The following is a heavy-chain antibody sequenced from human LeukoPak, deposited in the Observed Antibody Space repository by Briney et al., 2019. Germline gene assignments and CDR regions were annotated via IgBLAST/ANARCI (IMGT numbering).Heavy chain of an antibody. CDR2: ISASSSTI. CDR3: ARDHSDPGLFLDY. V-gene: IGHV3-48*01. J-gene: IGHJ4*02. CDR1: GFTFSSYS. Sequence: PGGSLRLSCAASGFTFSSYSMNWVRQAPGKGLEWVSYISASSSTIYYADSVKGRFTISRDNAKNSLYLQMKSLRAEDTAVYYCARDHSDPGLFLDYWGQGTLVTVSS. D-gene: IGHD2-15*01.